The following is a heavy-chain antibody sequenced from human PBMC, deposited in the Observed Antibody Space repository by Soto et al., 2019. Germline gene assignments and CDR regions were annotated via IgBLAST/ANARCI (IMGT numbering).Heavy chain of an antibody. Sequence: WSLRLSCAASGFTFSTYALSWVRQAPGKGLEGVSSISATGQGIYYADSVRGRFTISRDNSKNTIFLHMDSLIAEDTAVYYCAKDRNYPRDKFHYGGQGTLVTVSS. D-gene: IGHD1-7*01. V-gene: IGHV3-23*01. J-gene: IGHJ4*02. CDR1: GFTFSTYA. CDR2: ISATGQGI. CDR3: AKDRNYPRDKFHY.